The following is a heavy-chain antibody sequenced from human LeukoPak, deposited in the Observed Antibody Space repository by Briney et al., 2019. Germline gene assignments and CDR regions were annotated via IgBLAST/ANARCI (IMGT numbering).Heavy chain of an antibody. CDR2: IYNSGST. CDR1: GGSISSGSYY. Sequence: SQTLSLTCTVSGGSISSGSYYWSWIRQHPGKGLEWIGYIYNSGSTYYNPSLKSRVTISVDTSKNQFSLKLSSVTAADTAVYYCARHRGFKGYFDYWGQGTLVTVSS. V-gene: IGHV4-31*03. CDR3: ARHRGFKGYFDY. J-gene: IGHJ4*02.